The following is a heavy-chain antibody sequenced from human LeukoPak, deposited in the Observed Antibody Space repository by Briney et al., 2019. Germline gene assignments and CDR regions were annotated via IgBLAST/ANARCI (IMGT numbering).Heavy chain of an antibody. CDR2: IYHSGST. J-gene: IGHJ5*02. CDR1: GYSISSGYY. V-gene: IGHV4-38-2*01. Sequence: SETLSLTCAVSGYSISSGYYWGWIRQPPGKGLEWIGSIYHSGSTYYNPSLKSRATISVDTSKNQFSLKLSSVTAADTAVYYCARGRDIVLMVYAKIRSRFDPWGQGTLVTVSS. CDR3: ARGRDIVLMVYAKIRSRFDP. D-gene: IGHD2-8*01.